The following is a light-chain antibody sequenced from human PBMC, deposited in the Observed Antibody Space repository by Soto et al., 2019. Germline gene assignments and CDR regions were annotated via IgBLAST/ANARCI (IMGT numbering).Light chain of an antibody. CDR3: QQYRNWPVT. V-gene: IGKV3-15*01. CDR2: AAS. J-gene: IGKJ4*01. Sequence: EIVMTQSPVTLSVSPGERATLSCRASQSVSSSIAWYQQKVGQAPRLLIYAASTRATGIPARFSGSESGTEFTLTISSLQSEDFAVYYCQQYRNWPVTFGGGTKVEI. CDR1: QSVSSS.